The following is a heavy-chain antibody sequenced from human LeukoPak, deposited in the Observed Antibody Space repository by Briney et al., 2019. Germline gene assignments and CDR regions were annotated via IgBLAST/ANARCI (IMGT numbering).Heavy chain of an antibody. D-gene: IGHD6-13*01. J-gene: IGHJ4*02. CDR2: IIPIFGTA. V-gene: IGHV1-69*13. CDR3: ARGGSIAAAGTRFDY. Sequence: ASVKVSRKASGGTFSSYAISWVRQAPGQGLEWMGGIIPIFGTANYAQKFQGRVTIAADESTSTAYMELSSLRSEDTAVYYCARGGSIAAAGTRFDYWGQGTLVTVPS. CDR1: GGTFSSYA.